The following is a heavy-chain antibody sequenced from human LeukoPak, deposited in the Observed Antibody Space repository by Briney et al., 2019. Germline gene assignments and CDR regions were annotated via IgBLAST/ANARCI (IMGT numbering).Heavy chain of an antibody. CDR1: GFTFDDYA. D-gene: IGHD1-26*01. CDR3: AKGVEWELLGAFDI. Sequence: GGSLRLSCAASGFTFDDYATHWVRQAPGKGLEWVSGISWNSGSIGYADSVKGRFTISRDNAKNSLYLQMNSLRAEDTALYYCAKGVEWELLGAFDIWGQGTMVTVSS. J-gene: IGHJ3*02. CDR2: ISWNSGSI. V-gene: IGHV3-9*01.